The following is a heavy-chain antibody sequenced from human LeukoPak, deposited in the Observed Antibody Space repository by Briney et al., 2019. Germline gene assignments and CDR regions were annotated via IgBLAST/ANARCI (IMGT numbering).Heavy chain of an antibody. V-gene: IGHV4-59*08. D-gene: IGHD3-10*01. CDR2: IYYSGST. J-gene: IGHJ5*02. CDR1: GGSIGFYY. CDR3: ARGYYGSGSYYSFDP. Sequence: SETLSLTCTVSGGSIGFYYWSWIRQPPGKGLEWVGYIYYSGSTNYNPSLKSRVTISVDTSKNQFSLKLSSVTAADTAVYYCARGYYGSGSYYSFDPWGQGTQVTVSS.